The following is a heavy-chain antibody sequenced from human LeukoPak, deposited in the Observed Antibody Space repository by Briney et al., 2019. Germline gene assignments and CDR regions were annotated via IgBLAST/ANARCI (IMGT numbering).Heavy chain of an antibody. CDR2: IDPSDSYT. V-gene: IGHV5-10-1*01. Sequence: GDSMKISCKGSGYSFTSYWISWVRQMPGKGLEWMGRIDPSDSYTNYSPSFQGHVTISADKSISTAYLQWSRLKAWDTAMYYCARLIPADSSGWYNWFDPWGQGTLVTVSS. CDR3: ARLIPADSSGWYNWFDP. CDR1: GYSFTSYW. D-gene: IGHD6-19*01. J-gene: IGHJ5*02.